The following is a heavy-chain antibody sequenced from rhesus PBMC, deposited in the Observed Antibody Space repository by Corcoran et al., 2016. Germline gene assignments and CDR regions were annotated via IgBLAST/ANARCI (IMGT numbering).Heavy chain of an antibody. CDR2: NKPSNGNT. D-gene: IGHD2-21*01. CDR3: ARRLEGFDY. J-gene: IGHJ4*01. V-gene: IGHV1-200*01. CDR1: GYPFSSSS. Sequence: QVQLVQSGAEVKKPWASVTLPCKASGYPFSSSSINWVRRAPGQGLEWMGWNKPSNGNTGDAQKLQGRVTMTRDTSTRTAYMELSSLRSEETAVYYCARRLEGFDYWGQGVLVTVSS.